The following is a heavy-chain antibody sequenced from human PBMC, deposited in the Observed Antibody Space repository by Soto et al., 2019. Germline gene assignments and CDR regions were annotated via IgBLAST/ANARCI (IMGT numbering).Heavy chain of an antibody. CDR3: AKDSTIFGVVKELDY. CDR1: GFTFSSYG. Sequence: QVQLVESGGGVVQPGRSLRLYCAASGFTFSSYGMHWVRQAPGKGLEWVAVISYDGSNKYYADSVKGRFTISRDNSKNTLYLQMNSLRAEDTAVYYCAKDSTIFGVVKELDYWGQGTLVTVSS. D-gene: IGHD3-3*01. J-gene: IGHJ4*02. V-gene: IGHV3-30*18. CDR2: ISYDGSNK.